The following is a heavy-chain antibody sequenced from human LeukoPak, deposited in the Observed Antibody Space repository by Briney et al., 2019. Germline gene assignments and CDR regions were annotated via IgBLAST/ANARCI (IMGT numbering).Heavy chain of an antibody. J-gene: IGHJ4*02. CDR1: GGSISSYY. Sequence: PSETLSLTCTVSGGSISSYYWNWIRQPPGKGLEWIGYIYSSGSTNYNPSLKSRVTISVDSYENQFSLKLTSVTAADTAVYYCAREGGYSFGSTYFDYWGQGTLVTVSS. CDR3: AREGGYSFGSTYFDY. D-gene: IGHD5-18*01. CDR2: IYSSGST. V-gene: IGHV4-59*01.